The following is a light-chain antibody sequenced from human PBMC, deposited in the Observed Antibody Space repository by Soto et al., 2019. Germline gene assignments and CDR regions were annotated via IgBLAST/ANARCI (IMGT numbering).Light chain of an antibody. CDR1: SSDVGSYNL. CDR3: CSSASSSTFV. J-gene: IGLJ1*01. Sequence: SALTQPASVSGSPGQSITISCTGTSSDVGSYNLVSWYQQHPGKAPKLMIYEGNKRPSGVSNRFSGSKSGNTASLTISGLQSEDEADYYCCSSASSSTFVFGTGTKLTVL. V-gene: IGLV2-23*03. CDR2: EGN.